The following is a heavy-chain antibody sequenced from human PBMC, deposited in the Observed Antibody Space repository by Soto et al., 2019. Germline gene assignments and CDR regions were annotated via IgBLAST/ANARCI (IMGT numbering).Heavy chain of an antibody. J-gene: IGHJ6*03. D-gene: IGHD3-10*01. CDR1: GFTFDDYT. V-gene: IGHV3-43*01. Sequence: GGSLRLSCAASGFTFDDYTMHWVRQAPGKGLEWVSLISWDGGSTYYADSVKGRFTISRDNSKNSLYLQMNSLRTEDTALYYCAKLPSSGKKDYYGSGKGYYYMDVWGKGTTVTVSS. CDR2: ISWDGGST. CDR3: AKLPSSGKKDYYGSGKGYYYMDV.